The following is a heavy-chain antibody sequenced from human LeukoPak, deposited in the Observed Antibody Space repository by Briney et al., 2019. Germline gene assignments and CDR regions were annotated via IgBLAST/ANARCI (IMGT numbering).Heavy chain of an antibody. CDR3: VRDGMVIPYAFDI. CDR1: AFTFSNHW. CDR2: ISSDGSRT. Sequence: PGGSLRLSCAASAFTFSNHWMHWVRQAPGKGLVWASDISSDGSRTFYADSVKGRFIISRDNAKNTVYLQMNSLRAEDTAVYYYVRDGMVIPYAFDIWGQGTMVTVSS. V-gene: IGHV3-74*01. D-gene: IGHD2-21*01. J-gene: IGHJ3*02.